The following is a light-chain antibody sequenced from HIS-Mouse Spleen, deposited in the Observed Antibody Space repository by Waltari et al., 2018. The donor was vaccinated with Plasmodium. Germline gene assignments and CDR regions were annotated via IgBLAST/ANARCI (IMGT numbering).Light chain of an antibody. J-gene: IGKJ1*01. V-gene: IGKV1-5*03. CDR3: QQYNSYSWT. Sequence: IQMTPSPSTLSASVGDRVHIPCRASHSISSRLAWYQQKPGKAPKLLIYKASSLESGGPSRCSGSGSGTEVTLTISSLQPDDFATYYCQQYNSYSWTFGQGTKVEIK. CDR1: HSISSR. CDR2: KAS.